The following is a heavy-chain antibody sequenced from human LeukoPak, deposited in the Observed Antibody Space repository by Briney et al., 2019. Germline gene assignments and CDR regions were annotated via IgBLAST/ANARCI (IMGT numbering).Heavy chain of an antibody. D-gene: IGHD3-10*01. CDR2: ITWNSDRI. V-gene: IGHV3-9*03. Sequence: PGGSLRLSCAASGFTFDDYAMHWVRQAPGKGLEWVSGITWNSDRIGYADSVKGRFTISRDNAKNSLFLQMNSLRAEDMGLYYCAKPRGSGSYSEPLDYWGQGTLVTVSS. J-gene: IGHJ4*02. CDR3: AKPRGSGSYSEPLDY. CDR1: GFTFDDYA.